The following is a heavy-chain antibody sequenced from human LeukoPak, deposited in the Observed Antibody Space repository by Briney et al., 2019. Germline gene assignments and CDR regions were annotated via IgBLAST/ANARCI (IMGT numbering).Heavy chain of an antibody. J-gene: IGHJ4*02. CDR1: GFTISSYA. D-gene: IGHD1-1*01. V-gene: IGHV3-23*01. CDR3: AKDLEERRRGEGFDY. CDR2: ISGSGGST. Sequence: GGSLRLSCAASGFTISSYAMSWVRQAPGKGLEWVSAISGSGGSTYYADSVKGRFTISRDNSKNTLYLQMNSLRAEDTAVYYCAKDLEERRRGEGFDYWGQGTLVTVSS.